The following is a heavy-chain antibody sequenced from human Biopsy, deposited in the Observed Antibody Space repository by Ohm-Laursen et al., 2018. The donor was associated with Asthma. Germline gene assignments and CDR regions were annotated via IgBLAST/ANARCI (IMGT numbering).Heavy chain of an antibody. D-gene: IGHD1-20*01. CDR1: GGSLSSGGFS. Sequence: SQTLSLTCALSGGSLSSGGFSWTWIPQPTGKGLEWIGYMFHRGTTHYNPPLTSRVTISLDRSNNQFPLKLTSVTAADTAVYYCARITSANYYYGMDVWGQGTTVTVSS. J-gene: IGHJ6*02. V-gene: IGHV4-30-2*01. CDR2: MFHRGTT. CDR3: ARITSANYYYGMDV.